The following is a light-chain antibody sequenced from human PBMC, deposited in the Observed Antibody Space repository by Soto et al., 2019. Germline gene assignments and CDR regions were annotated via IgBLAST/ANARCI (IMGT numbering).Light chain of an antibody. V-gene: IGKV1-5*03. Sequence: DIQLTQSPSTLSASVGDRFTITCLIIQTISNSLAWFQQKPGKAPKLLIYKASTLEGGVPSRFRGSGSGTDFTLTISCLQSEDFETYYCQQYYSYPRTFGQGTKVDIK. CDR3: QQYYSYPRT. J-gene: IGKJ1*01. CDR2: KAS. CDR1: QTISNS.